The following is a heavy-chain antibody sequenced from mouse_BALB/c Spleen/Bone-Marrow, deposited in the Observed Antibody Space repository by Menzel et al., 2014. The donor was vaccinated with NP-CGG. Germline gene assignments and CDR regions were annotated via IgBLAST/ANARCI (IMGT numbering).Heavy chain of an antibody. CDR2: INPSNGGT. Sequence: VQLQQSGAELVKPGASVKLSCKASGYTFTSYYMYWVKQRPGRGLEWIGEINPSNGGTNFNEKFKSKATLTVDKSSSTAYMQLSSLTSEDSAVYYCTRWYYGNYFDYWGQGTTLTVSS. CDR3: TRWYYGNYFDY. CDR1: GYTFTSYY. J-gene: IGHJ2*01. D-gene: IGHD2-1*01. V-gene: IGHV1S81*02.